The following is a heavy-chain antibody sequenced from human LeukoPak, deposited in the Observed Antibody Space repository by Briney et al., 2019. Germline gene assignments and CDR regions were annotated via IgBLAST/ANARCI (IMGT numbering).Heavy chain of an antibody. Sequence: ASVKVSCKASGGTFSSYAISWVRQAPGQGLEWMGGIIPIFGTANYAQKFQGRVTITADESTSTAYMELSSLRSEDTAVYYCASSYYYGSGSYRWFDPWGQGTLVTVSS. J-gene: IGHJ5*02. CDR2: IIPIFGTA. CDR1: GGTFSSYA. D-gene: IGHD3-10*01. CDR3: ASSYYYGSGSYRWFDP. V-gene: IGHV1-69*13.